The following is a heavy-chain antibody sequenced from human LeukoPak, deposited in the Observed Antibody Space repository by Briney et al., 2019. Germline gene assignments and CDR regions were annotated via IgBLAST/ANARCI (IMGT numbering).Heavy chain of an antibody. J-gene: IGHJ3*02. CDR1: GFSVSGYW. CDR2: INSDGTTT. Sequence: PGGSLRLSCAASGFSVSGYWMHWVRQAPGKGLVWVSRINSDGTTTDYADSVKGRVTVSRDNGRNTVCLQMSSLRADDTAIYYCARVSPYRVARLGALDIWGQGTKVTVSS. D-gene: IGHD3-16*02. V-gene: IGHV3-74*01. CDR3: ARVSPYRVARLGALDI.